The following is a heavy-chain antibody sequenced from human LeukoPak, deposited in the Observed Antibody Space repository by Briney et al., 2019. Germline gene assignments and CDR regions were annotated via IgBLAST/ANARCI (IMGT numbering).Heavy chain of an antibody. CDR2: INPNSGGT. CDR3: ARFDFWSGYPDY. Sequence: ASVKVSCKASGYTFTGYYMHWVRQAPGQGLEWMGWINPNSGGTNYAQKFRGRVTMTRDTSISTAYMELSRLRSDDTAVYYCARFDFWSGYPDYWGQGTLVTVSS. V-gene: IGHV1-2*02. CDR1: GYTFTGYY. D-gene: IGHD3-3*01. J-gene: IGHJ4*02.